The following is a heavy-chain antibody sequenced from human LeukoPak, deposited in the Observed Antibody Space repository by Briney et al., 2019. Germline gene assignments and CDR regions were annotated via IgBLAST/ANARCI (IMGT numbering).Heavy chain of an antibody. CDR1: GGTFSSYA. Sequence: SMKVSCKASGGTFSSYAISWVRQAPGQGLEWMGGIIPIFGTANYAQKFQGRVTITTDESTSTAYMELSSLRSEDTAVYYCARGDYGDYYFDYWGQGTLVTVSS. J-gene: IGHJ4*02. CDR3: ARGDYGDYYFDY. V-gene: IGHV1-69*05. D-gene: IGHD4-17*01. CDR2: IIPIFGTA.